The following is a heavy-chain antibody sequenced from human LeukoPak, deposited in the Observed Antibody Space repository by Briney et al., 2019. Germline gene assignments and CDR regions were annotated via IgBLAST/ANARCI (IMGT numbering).Heavy chain of an antibody. CDR1: GGSISSYY. V-gene: IGHV4-59*01. CDR2: IYYSGST. J-gene: IGHJ4*02. D-gene: IGHD6-13*01. Sequence: PSETLSLTCTVSGGSISSYYWSWIRQPPGKGLEWIGYIYYSGSTNYNPSLKSRVTISVDTSKNQFSLKLSSVTAADTAVYYCARGGSLRPPIYFDSWGQGTLGTVSS. CDR3: ARGGSLRPPIYFDS.